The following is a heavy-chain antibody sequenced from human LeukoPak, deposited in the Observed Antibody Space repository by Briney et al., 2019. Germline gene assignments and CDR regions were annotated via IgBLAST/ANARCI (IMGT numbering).Heavy chain of an antibody. D-gene: IGHD6-19*01. CDR1: GFTFSDHY. J-gene: IGHJ4*02. CDR3: ARDPTDSSGWYA. CDR2: TRNKANSYTT. Sequence: PGGSLRLSCAASGFTFSDHYMDWVRQAPGKGLEWVGRTRNKANSYTTEYAASVKGRFTVSRDDSKNSLYLQMNSLRAEDTAVYYCARDPTDSSGWYAWGQGTLVTVSS. V-gene: IGHV3-72*01.